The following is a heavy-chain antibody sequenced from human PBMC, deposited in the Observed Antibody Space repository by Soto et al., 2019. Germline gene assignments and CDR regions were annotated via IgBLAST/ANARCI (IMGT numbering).Heavy chain of an antibody. CDR3: ARVPRAGSAYYYYGMDV. J-gene: IGHJ6*02. V-gene: IGHV1-69*01. Sequence: QVQLVQSGAEVKKPGSSVKVSCKASGGTFSSYAISWVRQAPGQGLEWMGGIIPIFGTAHYAQKFQGRVTITADESTSTAYMELSSLRSEDTAVYYCARVPRAGSAYYYYGMDVWGQGTTVTVSS. D-gene: IGHD1-1*01. CDR1: GGTFSSYA. CDR2: IIPIFGTA.